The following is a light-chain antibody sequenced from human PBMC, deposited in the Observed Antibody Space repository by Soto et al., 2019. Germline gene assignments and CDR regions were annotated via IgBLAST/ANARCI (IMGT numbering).Light chain of an antibody. CDR2: GAS. Sequence: IVMTQSPVTLSASPGERATLSCKASQSISSKLVWYQQKPGQAPRVLVYGASTRATGTPARFSGSGSGTEFTLTITSLQSEVSAVYSSQHNNVSVRTF. CDR3: QHNNVSVRT. V-gene: IGKV3-15*01. CDR1: QSISSK. J-gene: IGKJ5*01.